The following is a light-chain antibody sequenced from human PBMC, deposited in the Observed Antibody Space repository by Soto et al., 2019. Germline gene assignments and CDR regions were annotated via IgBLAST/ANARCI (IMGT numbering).Light chain of an antibody. CDR1: QSVSSSY. CDR3: QQHCSSPRT. J-gene: IGKJ1*01. CDR2: GAS. V-gene: IGKV3-20*01. Sequence: EIVLTQSPGTLSLSPGERATLSCRASQSVSSSYLAWYQQKPGQAPRLLIYGASSRATGIPVRFSGSGSATDFTLTISRLEPEEFAVYFCQQHCSSPRTFGQGTKVEIK.